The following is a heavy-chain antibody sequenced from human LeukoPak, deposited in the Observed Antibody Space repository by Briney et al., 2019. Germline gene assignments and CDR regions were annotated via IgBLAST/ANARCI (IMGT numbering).Heavy chain of an antibody. CDR3: AREGRLLPGTPNWFDP. CDR2: ISSSSSTI. Sequence: GGSLRLSCAASGFTFSSYSMNWVRQAPGKGLEWVSYISSSSSTIYYADSVKGRFTISRDNAKNSLYLQMNSLRDEDTAVYYCAREGRLLPGTPNWFDPWGQGTLVTVSS. D-gene: IGHD1-7*01. CDR1: GFTFSSYS. V-gene: IGHV3-48*02. J-gene: IGHJ5*02.